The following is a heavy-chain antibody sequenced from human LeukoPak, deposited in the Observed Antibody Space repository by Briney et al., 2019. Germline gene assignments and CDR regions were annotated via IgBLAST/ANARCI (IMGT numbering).Heavy chain of an antibody. CDR2: ISYDGSNK. V-gene: IGHV3-30-3*01. J-gene: IGHJ4*02. D-gene: IGHD5-24*01. CDR3: ATSRDGYNSFEDY. Sequence: GGSLRLSCAASGFTFSSYAMHWVRQAPGKGLEWVAVISYDGSNKYYADSVKGRFTISRDNSKNTLYLQMNSLRAEDTAVYYCATSRDGYNSFEDYWGQGTLVTVSP. CDR1: GFTFSSYA.